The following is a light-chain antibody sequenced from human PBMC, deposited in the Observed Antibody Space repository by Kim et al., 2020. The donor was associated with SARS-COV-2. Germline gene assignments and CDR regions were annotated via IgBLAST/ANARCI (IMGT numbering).Light chain of an antibody. CDR1: RGVGVS. CDR2: AGS. J-gene: IGKJ2*01. CDR3: QQYDNGPPYT. Sequence: VSLETSATLSRSASRGVGVSLAWYQQKPGQPPRLLIYAGSSRATDVPERFSGSGAGTEFTLSISSLQSEDFAMYYCQQYDNGPPYTFGQGTKLEI. V-gene: IGKV3-15*01.